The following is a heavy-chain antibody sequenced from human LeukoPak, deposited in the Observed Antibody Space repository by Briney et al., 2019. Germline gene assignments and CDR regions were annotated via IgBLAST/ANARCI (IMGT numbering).Heavy chain of an antibody. D-gene: IGHD6-19*01. CDR3: TKGDGGSYPIDY. CDR2: VNENGRNT. J-gene: IGHJ4*02. V-gene: IGHV3-23*01. CDR1: GFTSSKCG. Sequence: GASLRLSCAASGFTSSKCGMSWVRQAPGEGLEWVSTVNENGRNTHYADSVKGRFTISRDNSKNTLLLQMNSLRADDTALYYCTKGDGGSYPIDYWGQGTLVIVSS.